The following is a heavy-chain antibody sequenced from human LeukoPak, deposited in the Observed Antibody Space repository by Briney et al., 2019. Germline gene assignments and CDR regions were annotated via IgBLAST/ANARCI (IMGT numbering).Heavy chain of an antibody. J-gene: IGHJ1*01. CDR2: ISYDGSNK. D-gene: IGHD1-14*01. CDR3: VRDDGRTILQH. V-gene: IGHV3-30*03. CDR1: GFTFSSYG. Sequence: GGSLRLSCAASGFTFSSYGMHWVRQAPGKGLEWVAVISYDGSNKYYADSVKGRFTISRDNSKNTLYLQMNSLRAEDTAVYYCVRDDGRTILQHWGQGTLVTVSS.